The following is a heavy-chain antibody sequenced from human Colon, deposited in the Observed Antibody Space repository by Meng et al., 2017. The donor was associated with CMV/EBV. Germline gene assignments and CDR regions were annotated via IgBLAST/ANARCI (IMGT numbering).Heavy chain of an antibody. CDR2: IYYTGST. J-gene: IGHJ4*02. D-gene: IGHD2-15*01. CDR1: GGSIGSGGYY. Sequence: TCTVSGGSIGSGGYYWGWIRQHPGKGLEWIGYIYYTGSTYYNPSLKSRVVISGDTSKNQFSLKLSSVTAADTAVYFCARDPGSGPDYWGQGTLVTVSS. V-gene: IGHV4-31*03. CDR3: ARDPGSGPDY.